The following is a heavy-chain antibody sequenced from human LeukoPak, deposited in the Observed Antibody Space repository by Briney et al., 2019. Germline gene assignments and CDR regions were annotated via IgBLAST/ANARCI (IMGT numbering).Heavy chain of an antibody. Sequence: PGGSLRLPCAASGFTFSSYAMSWVRQAPGKGLEWVSAISGSGGSTYYADSVKGRFTISRDNSKNTLYLQMNSLRADDTAVSYCAKVVARITIFGVVATYYFDYWGQGNLVTVSS. J-gene: IGHJ4*02. CDR2: ISGSGGST. CDR3: AKVVARITIFGVVATYYFDY. CDR1: GFTFSSYA. V-gene: IGHV3-23*01. D-gene: IGHD3-3*01.